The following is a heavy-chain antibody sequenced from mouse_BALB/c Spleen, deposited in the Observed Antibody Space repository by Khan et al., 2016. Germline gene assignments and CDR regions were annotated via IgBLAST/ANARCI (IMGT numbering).Heavy chain of an antibody. Sequence: QVQLKESGAELMKPGASVKISCKATGYTFSNYWIEWIKERPGHDLEWIGEILPGSGTTNYNEKFKGTATFTAETSSTTACMQLSSLTSEDSAVYYCARGSYWGQGTLVTVSA. CDR1: GYTFSNYW. CDR3: ARGSY. V-gene: IGHV1-9*01. CDR2: ILPGSGTT. J-gene: IGHJ3*01.